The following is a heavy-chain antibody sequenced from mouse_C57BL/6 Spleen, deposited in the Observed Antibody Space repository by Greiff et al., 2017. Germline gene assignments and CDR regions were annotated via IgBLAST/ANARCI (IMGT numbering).Heavy chain of an antibody. Sequence: VQLQQSGPELVKPGASVKIPCKASGYTFTDYNMDWVKQSHGKSLEWIGDINPNNGGTIYNQKFKGKATLTVDKSSSTAYMELRSLTSEDTAVYYCARENQGYFDVWGTGTTVTVSS. CDR2: INPNNGGT. CDR3: ARENQGYFDV. CDR1: GYTFTDYN. J-gene: IGHJ1*03. V-gene: IGHV1-18*01.